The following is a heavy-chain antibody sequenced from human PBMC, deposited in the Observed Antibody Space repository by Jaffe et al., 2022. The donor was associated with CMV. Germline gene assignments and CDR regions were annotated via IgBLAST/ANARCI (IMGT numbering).Heavy chain of an antibody. CDR3: ARGRGAANSYDYFDY. D-gene: IGHD3-16*01. V-gene: IGHV4-4*09. J-gene: IGHJ4*02. Sequence: QVQLQESGPGLVKPSETLSLICTVSGGSIGTYPWNWIRQSPGKGLEWIGYIYQSGNTNDNPSLKSRVTISLDTSKNQFSLKLNSVTAADTAVYYCARGRGAANSYDYFDYWGQGTLVTVSS. CDR2: IYQSGNT. CDR1: GGSIGTYP.